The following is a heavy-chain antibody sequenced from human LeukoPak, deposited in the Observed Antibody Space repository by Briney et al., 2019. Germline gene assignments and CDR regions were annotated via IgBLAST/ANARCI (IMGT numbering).Heavy chain of an antibody. CDR3: ARSHGAY. CDR2: ISPANSDI. CDR1: GSSFTSFW. J-gene: IGHJ4*02. V-gene: IGHV5-51*01. Sequence: GESLKISCKGSGSSFTSFWIGWVRQMPGKGLEWMGMISPANSDIRYSPSFQGQVTISADKSISTAYLQWSSLEASDTAMYYCARSHGAYWGQGTLITVSS.